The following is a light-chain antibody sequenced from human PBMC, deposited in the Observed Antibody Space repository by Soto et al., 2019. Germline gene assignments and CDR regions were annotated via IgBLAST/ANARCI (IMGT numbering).Light chain of an antibody. CDR3: SSYAGSNNWV. CDR1: SSDVGGYNY. Sequence: QSALTQPPSASGSPGQSVTFSCTGTSSDVGGYNYVSWYQQHPGRAPKLIIYEVTKRPSGVPDRFSGSKSGNTDSLTVSGLQAEDEADYYCSSYAGSNNWVFGGGTKVTVL. CDR2: EVT. J-gene: IGLJ3*02. V-gene: IGLV2-8*01.